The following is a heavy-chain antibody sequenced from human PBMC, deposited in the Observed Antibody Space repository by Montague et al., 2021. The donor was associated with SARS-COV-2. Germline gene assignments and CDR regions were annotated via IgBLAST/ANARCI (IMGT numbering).Heavy chain of an antibody. V-gene: IGHV4-61*01. D-gene: IGHD2-2*01. Sequence: SETLSLTCTVSGGSVTSGYYYWTWIRQPPGKGLEWIGYIYNTGRTNYNPSLKSRVTISMDTSKNQFSLTVDSVGAADTAVYSCATEMPAYDVFDIWGQGTMVTVSS. J-gene: IGHJ3*02. CDR1: GGSVTSGYYY. CDR2: IYNTGRT. CDR3: ATEMPAYDVFDI.